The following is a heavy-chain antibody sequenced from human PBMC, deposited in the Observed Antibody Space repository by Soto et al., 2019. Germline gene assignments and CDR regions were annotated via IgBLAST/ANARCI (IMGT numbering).Heavy chain of an antibody. Sequence: EVQLLESGGGLVQPGGSLRLSCAASGFTFSSYAMSWVRQAPGKGLEWVSAISGSGGSTYYADSVKGRFTISRDNSKNALYLQMNSLRAEDTAVYYCAKDRGGELLWYYFDYWGQGTLVTVSS. CDR2: ISGSGGST. D-gene: IGHD1-26*01. V-gene: IGHV3-23*01. CDR1: GFTFSSYA. CDR3: AKDRGGELLWYYFDY. J-gene: IGHJ4*02.